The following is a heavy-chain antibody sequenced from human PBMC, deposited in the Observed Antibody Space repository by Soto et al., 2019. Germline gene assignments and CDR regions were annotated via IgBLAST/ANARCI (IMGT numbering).Heavy chain of an antibody. CDR3: ARANHTLLWFGNNDY. CDR1: GYTFTSYA. CDR2: INAGNGNT. Sequence: ASVKVSCKASGYTFTSYAMHWVRQAPGQRLEWMGWINAGNGNTKYSQKFQGRVTITRDTSASTAYMELSSLRSEDTAVYYCARANHTLLWFGNNDYWGQGTLVTVSS. D-gene: IGHD3-10*01. V-gene: IGHV1-3*01. J-gene: IGHJ4*02.